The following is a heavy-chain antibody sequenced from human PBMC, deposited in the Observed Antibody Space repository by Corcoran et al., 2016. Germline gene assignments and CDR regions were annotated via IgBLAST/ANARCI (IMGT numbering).Heavy chain of an antibody. CDR1: GFTIDDYA. V-gene: IGHV3-43D*03. CDR2: ITWDGGTT. Sequence: EVQLVESGGVVVQPGGSLRLSCAASGFTIDDYAMHWVRQPPGKSLEWVSLITWDGGTTCYADSVKGRFTISRDNSKNSLYLQMNSRRPEDTVLYYCARSFMGATSWGLDYWGQGTLVTGSS. CDR3: ARSFMGATSWGLDY. J-gene: IGHJ4*02. D-gene: IGHD1-26*01.